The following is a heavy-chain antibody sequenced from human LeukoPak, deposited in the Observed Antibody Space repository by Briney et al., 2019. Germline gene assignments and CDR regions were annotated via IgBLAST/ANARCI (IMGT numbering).Heavy chain of an antibody. V-gene: IGHV4-59*08. CDR2: IYYSGTT. D-gene: IGHD5-24*01. J-gene: IGHJ4*02. CDR1: GGSISIYY. CDR3: ARSRTNRDVYNFYY. Sequence: SETLSFTCTVSGGSISIYYWSWIRQPPGKGLEWIGYIYYSGTTNYNPSLKSRVTISTDSSKNQFSLNLTSVTAADTAVYYCARSRTNRDVYNFYYWGQGTLVTVSS.